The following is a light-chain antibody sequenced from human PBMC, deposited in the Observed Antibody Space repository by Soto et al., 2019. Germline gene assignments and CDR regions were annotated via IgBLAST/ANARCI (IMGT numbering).Light chain of an antibody. J-gene: IGKJ5*01. CDR3: QQRSNWPPIT. CDR2: DAS. V-gene: IGKV3-11*01. CDR1: RSVSSS. Sequence: PGESATLSCRASRSVSSSLVWYQQKPGQAPRLLIYDASNRATGIPARFSGSGSGTDFTLTISSLEPEDFAVYYCQQRSNWPPITFGQGTRLEIK.